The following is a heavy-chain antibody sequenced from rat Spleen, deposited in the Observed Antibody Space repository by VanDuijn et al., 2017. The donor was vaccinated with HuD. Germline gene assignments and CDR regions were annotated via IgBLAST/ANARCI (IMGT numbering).Heavy chain of an antibody. CDR1: GFSLSNYG. J-gene: IGHJ2*01. CDR2: IWGDGST. Sequence: QVQLKESGPGLVQPSQTLSLTCTVSGFSLSNYGVIWVRQPPGKGLEWMGGIWGDGSTDYNSAIKSRLSISRNTSKSQVFLKMDSLQTDDTVIYFCARDGLRILAYFDYWGQGVMVTVSS. CDR3: ARDGLRILAYFDY. V-gene: IGHV2-13*01. D-gene: IGHD1-6*01.